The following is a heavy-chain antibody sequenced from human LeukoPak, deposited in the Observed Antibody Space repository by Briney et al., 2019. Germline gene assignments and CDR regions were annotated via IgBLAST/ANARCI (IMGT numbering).Heavy chain of an antibody. Sequence: ASVKVSCKASGYTFTGYYMHWVRQAPGQGLEWMGRINPNSGGTNYAQKFQGGVTMTRDTSISTAHMELSRLRSDDTAVYYCARDPVYYDSSGYNDAFDIWGQGTMVTVSS. CDR2: INPNSGGT. J-gene: IGHJ3*02. V-gene: IGHV1-2*06. CDR3: ARDPVYYDSSGYNDAFDI. D-gene: IGHD3-22*01. CDR1: GYTFTGYY.